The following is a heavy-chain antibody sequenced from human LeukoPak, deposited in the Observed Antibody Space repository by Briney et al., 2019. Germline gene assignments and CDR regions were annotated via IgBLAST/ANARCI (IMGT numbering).Heavy chain of an antibody. CDR2: FDPEDGET. CDR1: GYTLTELS. V-gene: IGHV1-24*01. Sequence: ASVKVPCKVSGYTLTELSMHWVRQAPGKGLEWMGGFDPEDGETIYAQKFQGRVTMTEDTSTDTAYMELSSLRSEDTAVYYCATAGVEWLLRAFDYWGQGTLVTVSP. D-gene: IGHD3-3*01. J-gene: IGHJ4*02. CDR3: ATAGVEWLLRAFDY.